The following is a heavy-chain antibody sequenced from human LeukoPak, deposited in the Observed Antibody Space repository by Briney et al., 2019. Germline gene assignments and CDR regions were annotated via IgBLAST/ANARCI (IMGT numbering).Heavy chain of an antibody. Sequence: GGSLRLSCAASGFTFRSYGMHWVRQVPGKGLEWVAVIWSDGNNKFYADSVKGRFTIFRDNSRNTLDLVLTSLRPDDTAVYYCAKERGPFTAFDYWGQGALVTVSS. CDR2: IWSDGNNK. V-gene: IGHV3-33*06. CDR1: GFTFRSYG. CDR3: AKERGPFTAFDY. D-gene: IGHD3-10*01. J-gene: IGHJ4*02.